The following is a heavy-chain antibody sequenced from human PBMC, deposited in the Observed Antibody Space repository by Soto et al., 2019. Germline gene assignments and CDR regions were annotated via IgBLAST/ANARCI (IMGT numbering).Heavy chain of an antibody. J-gene: IGHJ4*02. CDR2: VYNSGRT. Sequence: SETLSLTCTVSNGSISSDYWSWIRQPPGKGLEWIGYVYNSGRTNYNPSLKSRVAMSVDTSKNQFSLTLTSVTAADTAVYYCARRHGNYLDSWGQG. CDR1: NGSISSDY. CDR3: ARRHGNYLDS. D-gene: IGHD1-26*01. V-gene: IGHV4-59*01.